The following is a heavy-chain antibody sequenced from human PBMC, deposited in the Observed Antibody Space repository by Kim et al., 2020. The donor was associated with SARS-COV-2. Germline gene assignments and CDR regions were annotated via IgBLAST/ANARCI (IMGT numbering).Heavy chain of an antibody. D-gene: IGHD6-6*01. V-gene: IGHV1-69*04. J-gene: IGHJ3*02. Sequence: NYAQKFQGRVTITADKSTSTAYMELSSLRSEDTAVYYCARDVEQLDAFDIWGQGTMVTVSS. CDR3: ARDVEQLDAFDI.